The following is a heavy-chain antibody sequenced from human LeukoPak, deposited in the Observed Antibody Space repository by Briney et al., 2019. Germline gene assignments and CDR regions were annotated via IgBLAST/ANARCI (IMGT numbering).Heavy chain of an antibody. D-gene: IGHD6-19*01. CDR2: ITTSDGNT. CDR3: AKDHGSGWFYFDY. Sequence: GGSLRLSCAASGFTFSSYTMSWVRQAPGKGLEWVSTITTSDGNTYYADSVKGRFTVSRDNSKNTLFLQMNSLRAEDTAVYYCAKDHGSGWFYFDYWGQGTLVTVSS. V-gene: IGHV3-23*01. CDR1: GFTFSSYT. J-gene: IGHJ4*02.